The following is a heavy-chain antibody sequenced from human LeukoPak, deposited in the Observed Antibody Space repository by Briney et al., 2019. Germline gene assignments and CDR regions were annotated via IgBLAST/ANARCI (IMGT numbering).Heavy chain of an antibody. Sequence: SGTLSLTCAVSGGSISSSNWWSWVRQPPGKGLEWIGEIYHSGSTNYNPSLKSRVTISVDKSKNQFSLKLSSVTAADTAVYYCARDLHMVRGGDYYYYMDVWGKGTTVTISS. CDR3: ARDLHMVRGGDYYYYMDV. CDR2: IYHSGST. V-gene: IGHV4-4*02. J-gene: IGHJ6*03. CDR1: GGSISSSNW. D-gene: IGHD3-10*01.